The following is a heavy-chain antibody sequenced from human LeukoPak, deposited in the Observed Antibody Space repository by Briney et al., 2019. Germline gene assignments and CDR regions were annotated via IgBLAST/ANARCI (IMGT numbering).Heavy chain of an antibody. CDR3: ARDGEWELLDY. J-gene: IGHJ4*02. CDR1: GYTFTSYY. D-gene: IGHD1-26*01. Sequence: ASVKVSCKASGYTFTSYYMHWVRQAPGQGLEWMGIINPSGGSTSYAQKFQGRVTMSRDTSTSTVYMELSSLRSEDTAVYYCARDGEWELLDYWGQGTLVTVSS. V-gene: IGHV1-46*01. CDR2: INPSGGST.